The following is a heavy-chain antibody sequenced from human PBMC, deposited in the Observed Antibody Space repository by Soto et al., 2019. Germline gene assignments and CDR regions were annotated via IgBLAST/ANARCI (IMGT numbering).Heavy chain of an antibody. CDR1: GFTFSDYY. V-gene: IGHV3-11*01. J-gene: IGHJ3*02. Sequence: GGSLRLSCAASGFTFSDYYMSWIRQAPGKGLEWVSYISSSGSTIYYADSVKGRFTISRDNAKNSLYLQMNSLRAEDTAVYYCARDRTCRIEIFGVVCPRDHPHAFDIWGQGTMVTVSS. CDR3: ARDRTCRIEIFGVVCPRDHPHAFDI. D-gene: IGHD3-3*01. CDR2: ISSSGSTI.